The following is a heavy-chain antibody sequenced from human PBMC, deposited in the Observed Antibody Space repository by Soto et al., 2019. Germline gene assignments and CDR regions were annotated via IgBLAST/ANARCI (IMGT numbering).Heavy chain of an antibody. CDR3: ARDRSGAGYYGMDV. V-gene: IGHV4-59*01. CDR2: IYHSGTT. CDR1: GGSISSDY. Sequence: QVQLQESGPVLVKPSETLSLTCSVSGGSISSDYWSWIRQPPGKGLEYIGYIYHSGTTNYNPSLKSRVTISVDTSKNQFSLRLSSVTAADTAVYYCARDRSGAGYYGMDVWGQGTTVTVSS. D-gene: IGHD3-10*01. J-gene: IGHJ6*02.